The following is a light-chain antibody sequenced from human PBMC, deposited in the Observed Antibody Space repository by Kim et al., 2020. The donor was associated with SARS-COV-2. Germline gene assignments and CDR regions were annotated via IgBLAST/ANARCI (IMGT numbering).Light chain of an antibody. CDR3: SSYTTTTPVI. V-gene: IGLV2-14*03. J-gene: IGLJ2*01. Sequence: GQSVTISCTGTSSDIGSYNFVSWYQQHPGKAPKLMIYDVSNRPSGVAYRFSGSKSGHTASLTISGLQAEDEAHYYCSSYTTTTPVIFGGGTKVTVL. CDR2: DVS. CDR1: SSDIGSYNF.